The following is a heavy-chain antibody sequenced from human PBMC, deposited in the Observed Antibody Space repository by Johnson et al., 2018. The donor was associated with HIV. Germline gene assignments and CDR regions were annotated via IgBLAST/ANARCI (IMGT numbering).Heavy chain of an antibody. CDR3: ARVSSSSSFDAFDI. D-gene: IGHD6-6*01. CDR2: IRQEGSEE. CDR1: GFTFSAYW. Sequence: VQLVESGGGLVQPGGSLRLSCAASGFTFSAYWMTWVRQAPGKGLEWVASIRQEGSEEYYVDSGKGRFTIARDNSKNTLYLQMNSLRAEDTAVYYGARVSSSSSFDAFDIWGQGTMVTVSS. J-gene: IGHJ3*02. V-gene: IGHV3-7*02.